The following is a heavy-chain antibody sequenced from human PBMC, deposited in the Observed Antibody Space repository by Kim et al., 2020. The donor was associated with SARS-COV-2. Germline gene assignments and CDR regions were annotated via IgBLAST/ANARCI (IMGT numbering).Heavy chain of an antibody. CDR1: GFTFSSYS. D-gene: IGHD3-3*01. Sequence: GGSLRLSCAASGFTFSSYSMNWVRQAPGKGLEWVSYISSSSSTIYYADSVKGRFTISRDNAKNSLYLQMNSLRDEDTAVYYCARDGQFLEWLLSSTDAFDIWGQGTMVTVSS. V-gene: IGHV3-48*02. CDR2: ISSSSSTI. CDR3: ARDGQFLEWLLSSTDAFDI. J-gene: IGHJ3*02.